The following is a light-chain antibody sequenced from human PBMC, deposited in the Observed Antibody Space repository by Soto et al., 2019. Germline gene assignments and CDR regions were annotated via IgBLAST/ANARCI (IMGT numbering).Light chain of an antibody. V-gene: IGKV1-5*03. Sequence: DIQMTQSPSTLSAYVGDRVTITCRASQSIGTWLAWYQQKAGKAPNLLIYKASSLESGVPSRFSGSGSGTEFTLSISSLQPDDFATYYCQQYAILWSFGQGTKVEIK. CDR2: KAS. CDR3: QQYAILWS. CDR1: QSIGTW. J-gene: IGKJ1*01.